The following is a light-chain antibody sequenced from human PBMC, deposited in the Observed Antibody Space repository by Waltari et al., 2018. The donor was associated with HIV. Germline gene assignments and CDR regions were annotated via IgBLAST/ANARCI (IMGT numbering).Light chain of an antibody. Sequence: DIQLTQSPSFMSASVGDRVTITCRASQAITRYLAWYQQKLGKAPKLLIYSASTLERGVPSRFSGGGSETGFSLTISSLQPEDSATYSCQQLHTYPFTFGQGTKLEIK. V-gene: IGKV1-9*01. CDR2: SAS. J-gene: IGKJ2*01. CDR3: QQLHTYPFT. CDR1: QAITRY.